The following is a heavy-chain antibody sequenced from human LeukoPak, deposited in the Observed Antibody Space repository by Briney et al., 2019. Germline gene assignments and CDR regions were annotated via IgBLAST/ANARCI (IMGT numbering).Heavy chain of an antibody. CDR3: AILPHRRPFDY. CDR2: ISYEGSNK. D-gene: IGHD6-25*01. Sequence: PGGCLRPSCAASGFTFSSYGMHSVSQDPGKGLEWVAFISYEGSNKYYADSVKGRFTISRDNSKNTLYLQMNSLRAEDTAVYDCAILPHRRPFDYWGQGTLVTVSS. V-gene: IGHV3-30*03. J-gene: IGHJ4*02. CDR1: GFTFSSYG.